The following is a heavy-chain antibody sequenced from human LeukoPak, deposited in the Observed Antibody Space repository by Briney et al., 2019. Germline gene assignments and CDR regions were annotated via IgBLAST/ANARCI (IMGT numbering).Heavy chain of an antibody. CDR3: ARGRGKIPLPEFDE. CDR2: IFPGDSDI. CDR1: GYRFINYW. D-gene: IGHD3-10*01. Sequence: GESLKISCKASGYRFINYWIGWVRQLPGKGLECMGIIFPGDSDIRYSPSFQGQVTISADTSISTAYLQWSSLKASDTAMYFCARGRGKIPLPEFDEWGQGTLVTVSS. V-gene: IGHV5-51*01. J-gene: IGHJ4*02.